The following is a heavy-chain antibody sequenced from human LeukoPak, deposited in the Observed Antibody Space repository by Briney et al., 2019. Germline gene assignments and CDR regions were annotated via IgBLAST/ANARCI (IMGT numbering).Heavy chain of an antibody. D-gene: IGHD2-21*02. CDR2: IIPIFGTA. V-gene: IGHV1-69*05. CDR3: ARGDYCGGDCYFTQLDY. J-gene: IGHJ4*02. Sequence: SVKVSCKASGGTFSSYAISWVLQAPGHGLEWMGGIIPIFGTANYAQKFQGRVTITTDESTSTAYMELSSLRSEDTAVYYCARGDYCGGDCYFTQLDYWGQGTLVTVSS. CDR1: GGTFSSYA.